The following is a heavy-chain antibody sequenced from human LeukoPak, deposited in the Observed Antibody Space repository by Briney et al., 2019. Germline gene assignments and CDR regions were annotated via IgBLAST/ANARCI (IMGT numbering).Heavy chain of an antibody. D-gene: IGHD3-9*01. CDR3: ARGAPYYDILTGSKGDPYYFDY. V-gene: IGHV1-69*13. J-gene: IGHJ4*02. Sequence: SVKVSCKASGGTFSSYAISWVRQAPGQGLEWMGGIIPIFGTANYAQKFQGRVTITADESTSTAYMELSSLRSDDTAVYYCARGAPYYDILTGSKGDPYYFDYWGQGTLVTVSS. CDR2: IIPIFGTA. CDR1: GGTFSSYA.